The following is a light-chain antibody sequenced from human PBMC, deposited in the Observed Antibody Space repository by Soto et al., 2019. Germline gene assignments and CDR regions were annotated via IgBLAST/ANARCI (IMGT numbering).Light chain of an antibody. CDR1: QNIRGNE. V-gene: IGKV3-20*01. Sequence: VLTQSPDTLSLSPGERTTLSCRASQNIRGNELAWYQQKPGQPPRLLIYRGSSRAPGIPDRFSGRGSGTEFTLTISRLEPEDFAVYYCQDYGTSAPWTFGRGT. J-gene: IGKJ1*01. CDR3: QDYGTSAPWT. CDR2: RGS.